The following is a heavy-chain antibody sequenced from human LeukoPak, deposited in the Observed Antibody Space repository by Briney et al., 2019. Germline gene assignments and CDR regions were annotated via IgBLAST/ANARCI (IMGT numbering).Heavy chain of an antibody. CDR2: ISAYNGNT. J-gene: IGHJ5*02. D-gene: IGHD6-13*01. V-gene: IGHV1-18*01. CDR1: GYTFTSYG. CDR3: AREEDSSSWRGRYNWFDP. Sequence: ASVKVSCKASGYTFTSYGISWVRQAPGQGLERMGWISAYNGNTNYAQKLQGRVTMTTDTSTSTAYMELRSLRSDDTAVYYCAREEDSSSWRGRYNWFDPWGQGTLVTVSS.